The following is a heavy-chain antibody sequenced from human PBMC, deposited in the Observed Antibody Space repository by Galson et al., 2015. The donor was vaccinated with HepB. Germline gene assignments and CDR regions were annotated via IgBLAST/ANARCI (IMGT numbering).Heavy chain of an antibody. CDR3: AREEGGLVRRDIVVVPAAIDY. D-gene: IGHD2-2*01. V-gene: IGHV1-46*01. J-gene: IGHJ4*02. Sequence: QSGAEVKKPGESLKISCKASGYTFTSYYMHWVRQAPGQGLEWMGIINPSGGSTSYAQKFQGRVTMTRDTSTSTVYMELSSLRSEDTAVYYCAREEGGLVRRDIVVVPAAIDYWGQGTLVTVSS. CDR2: INPSGGST. CDR1: GYTFTSYY.